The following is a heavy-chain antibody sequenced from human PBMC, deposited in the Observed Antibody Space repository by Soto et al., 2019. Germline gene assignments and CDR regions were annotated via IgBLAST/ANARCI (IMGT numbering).Heavy chain of an antibody. CDR1: GYTFTSFH. J-gene: IGHJ4*02. CDR3: ARVSGAALGKAEL. Sequence: ASVKVSCKASGYTFTSFHLHWVRQAPGQGLEWMGRINPLSGAIDVGQKFRGRVTMSRDTSINTSYMEMTALSFDDTGIYFCARVSGAALGKAELWGQGSQVTVSS. V-gene: IGHV1-2*05. D-gene: IGHD7-27*01. CDR2: INPLSGAI.